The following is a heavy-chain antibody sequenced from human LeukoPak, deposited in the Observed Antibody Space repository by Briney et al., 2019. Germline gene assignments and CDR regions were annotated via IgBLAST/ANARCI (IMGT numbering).Heavy chain of an antibody. CDR2: IRSDGNNK. CDR3: AKDDFKYYYYYMDV. V-gene: IGHV3-30*02. J-gene: IGHJ6*03. CDR1: GFTFSTYG. Sequence: GGSLRLSCAASGFTFSTYGMHWVRQAPGKGLEWVAFIRSDGNNKYYADSVKGRFIISRDNSKNTLYLLMNSLRAEDTAVYYCAKDDFKYYYYYMDVWGKGTTVTVSS. D-gene: IGHD2-21*02.